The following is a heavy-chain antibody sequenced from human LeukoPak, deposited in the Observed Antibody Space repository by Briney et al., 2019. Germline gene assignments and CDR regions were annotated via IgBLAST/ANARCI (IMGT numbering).Heavy chain of an antibody. CDR1: GFTFGDYA. V-gene: IGHV3-49*04. D-gene: IGHD2-21*01. CDR2: IRSKAYGGTT. J-gene: IGHJ6*03. Sequence: GRSLRLSCTASGFTFGDYAMSWVRQAPGKGLEWVGFIRSKAYGGTTEYAASVKGRFTISRDDSKSIAYLQMNSLKTEDTAVYYCTREEVSNYYYYMDVWGKGTTVTVSS. CDR3: TREEVSNYYYYMDV.